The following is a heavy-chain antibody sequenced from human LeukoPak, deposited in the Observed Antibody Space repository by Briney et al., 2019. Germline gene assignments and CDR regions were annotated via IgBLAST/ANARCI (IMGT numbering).Heavy chain of an antibody. CDR1: GYTFATYA. CDR3: ASSPSWGDGAFDI. J-gene: IGHJ3*02. V-gene: IGHV1-3*03. D-gene: IGHD2-21*01. CDR2: INAGNGNT. Sequence: GASVKVSCKASGYTFATYAMHWVRQAPGQRLEWMGWINAGNGNTKYSQEFQGRVTITRDTSASTAYMELSSLRSEDMAVYYCASSPSWGDGAFDIWGQGTMVTVSS.